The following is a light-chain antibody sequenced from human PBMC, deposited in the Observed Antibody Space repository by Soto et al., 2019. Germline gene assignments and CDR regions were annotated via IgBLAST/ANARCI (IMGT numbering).Light chain of an antibody. Sequence: IQMKQSASTLPATVGDRVTITCRASQSISNWLAWYQQKPGTAPKVLIYHASNLQSGVPSRFSGSGSGTEFTLTISSLQSEDFTVYSCLQYHNLWAFGQLSKV. CDR2: HAS. J-gene: IGKJ1*01. CDR1: QSISNW. CDR3: LQYHNLWA. V-gene: IGKV1-5*01.